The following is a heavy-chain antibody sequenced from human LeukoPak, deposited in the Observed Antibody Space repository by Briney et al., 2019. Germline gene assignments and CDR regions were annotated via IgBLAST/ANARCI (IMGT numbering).Heavy chain of an antibody. CDR3: ARDTLTGYPMNLLDY. J-gene: IGHJ4*02. Sequence: ASVRVSCKASGYPFTRYYMHWVRQARAQGFEWMGIINPSGGSTTYAQKFQGRVTMTRETSTSTVYMELSSLRSEDTAVYYCARDTLTGYPMNLLDYWGQGTLVTVSS. V-gene: IGHV1-46*01. CDR2: INPSGGST. D-gene: IGHD3-9*01. CDR1: GYPFTRYY.